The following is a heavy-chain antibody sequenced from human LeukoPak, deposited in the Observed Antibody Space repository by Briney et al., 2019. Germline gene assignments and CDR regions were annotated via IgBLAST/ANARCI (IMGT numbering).Heavy chain of an antibody. Sequence: GGSLRLSCAASGFTFSSYAMSWVRQAPGKGLEWVSAISGSGGSTYYADSVKGRFTISRDNSKNTLYLQMNSLRAEDTAVYYCAEGAAAATVRALYYYGMDVWGQGTTVTVSS. J-gene: IGHJ6*02. CDR3: AEGAAAATVRALYYYGMDV. V-gene: IGHV3-23*01. CDR1: GFTFSSYA. CDR2: ISGSGGST. D-gene: IGHD6-13*01.